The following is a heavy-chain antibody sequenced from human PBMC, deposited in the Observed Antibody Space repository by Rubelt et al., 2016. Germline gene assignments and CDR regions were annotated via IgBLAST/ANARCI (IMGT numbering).Heavy chain of an antibody. Sequence: GLEWVSSITSSSGYTYYADSVKGRFTISRDNAKNSLFLQMNSLRDEDTAVYYCARDHGGLTTIFSQAGYSTPLDYWGQGTPVTVSS. V-gene: IGHV3-21*06. CDR3: ARDHGGLTTIFSQAGYSTPLDY. J-gene: IGHJ4*02. CDR2: ITSSSGYT. D-gene: IGHD3-9*01.